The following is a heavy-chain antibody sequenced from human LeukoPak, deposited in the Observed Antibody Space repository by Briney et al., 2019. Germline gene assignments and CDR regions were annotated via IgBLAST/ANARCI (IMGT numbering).Heavy chain of an antibody. CDR3: VSYGGSGSYSFGY. J-gene: IGHJ4*02. CDR2: IYYSGNT. V-gene: IGHV4-59*01. Sequence: SXALSLPFSVSGGSFNTYYWSWIRQPPGKGMEWIGYIYYSGNTNYNPTLKSRVTISVDTSKSQFSLKLTSAAAADTAVYYCVSYGGSGSYSFGYGGQGPLVXVSS. D-gene: IGHD3-10*01. CDR1: GGSFNTYY.